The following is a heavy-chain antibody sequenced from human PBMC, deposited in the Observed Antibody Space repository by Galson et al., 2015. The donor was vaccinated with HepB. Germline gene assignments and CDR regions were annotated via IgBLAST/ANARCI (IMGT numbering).Heavy chain of an antibody. J-gene: IGHJ4*02. CDR2: INPSNGRA. V-gene: IGHV1-46*01. CDR3: ARAFCTSTSCYSVFDF. D-gene: IGHD2-2*01. Sequence: SVKVSCKASGYTFTINYLHWVRQAPGRGLEWMGVINPSNGRASYAPKFQDRFTMTRDTSTTSLYMELTSLISDDTAVYYCARAFCTSTSCYSVFDFWGQGTLVTVSS. CDR1: GYTFTINY.